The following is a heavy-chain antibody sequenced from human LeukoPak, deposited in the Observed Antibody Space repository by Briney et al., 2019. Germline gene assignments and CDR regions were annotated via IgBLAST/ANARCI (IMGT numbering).Heavy chain of an antibody. CDR2: ISSSSSYI. CDR3: ASDYYDSSGYYFYLDY. D-gene: IGHD3-22*01. J-gene: IGHJ4*02. CDR1: GFTVSSNY. V-gene: IGHV3-21*01. Sequence: GGSLRLSCAASGFTVSSNYMSWVRQAPGKGLEWVSSISSSSSYIYYADSVKGRFTISRDNAKNSLYLQMNSLRAEDTAVYYCASDYYDSSGYYFYLDYWGQGTLVTVSS.